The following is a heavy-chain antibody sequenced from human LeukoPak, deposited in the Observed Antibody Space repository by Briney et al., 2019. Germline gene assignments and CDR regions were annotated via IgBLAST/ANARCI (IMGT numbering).Heavy chain of an antibody. CDR3: ARLTAVDDSSGYYDAFNI. J-gene: IGHJ3*02. CDR1: GYSFTTYW. CDR2: IYPGDSDT. Sequence: GESLKISCKGSGYSFTTYWIGWVRQMPGKGLEWMGIIYPGDSDTRYSPSFQGQVTISAVKSISAAYLQWSSLKASDTAMYYCARLTAVDDSSGYYDAFNIWGQGTMVTVSS. D-gene: IGHD3-22*01. V-gene: IGHV5-51*01.